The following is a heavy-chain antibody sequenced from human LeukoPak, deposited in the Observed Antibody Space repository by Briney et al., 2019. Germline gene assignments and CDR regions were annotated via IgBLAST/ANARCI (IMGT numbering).Heavy chain of an antibody. J-gene: IGHJ5*02. CDR1: GFAVSSNY. CDR2: IHTTSAT. V-gene: IGHV3-66*01. Sequence: GGSLRLSCAVSGFAVSSNYMTWVRQAPGKGLEWVSVIHTTSATHYADSVKGRFTISRDNSNNTLYLQMKSLRVEDTAIHYCAREGSWGRGTLVTVSS. CDR3: AREGS.